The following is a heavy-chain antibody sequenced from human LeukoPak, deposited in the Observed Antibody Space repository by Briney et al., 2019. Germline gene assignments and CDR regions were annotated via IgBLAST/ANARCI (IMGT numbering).Heavy chain of an antibody. V-gene: IGHV4-34*01. CDR3: ARDAVAVAKPFDY. D-gene: IGHD6-19*01. J-gene: IGHJ4*02. Sequence: PSETLSLTCAVYGGSFSGYYWGWIRQPPGKGLEWIGEINHSGSTNYNPPLKSRVTISVDTSKNQFSLKLSSVTAADTAVYYCARDAVAVAKPFDYWGQGTLVTVSS. CDR1: GGSFSGYY. CDR2: INHSGST.